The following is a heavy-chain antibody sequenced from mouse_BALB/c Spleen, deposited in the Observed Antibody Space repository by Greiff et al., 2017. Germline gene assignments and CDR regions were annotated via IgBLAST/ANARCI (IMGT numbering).Heavy chain of an antibody. D-gene: IGHD1-1*01. Sequence: EVKVVESGGDLVKPGGSLKLSCAASGFTFSSYGMSWVRQTPDKRLEWVATISSGGSYTYYPDSVKGRFTISRDNAKNTLYLQMSSLKSEDTAMYYCARRGYGSSPWFAYWGQGTLVTVSA. CDR2: ISSGGSYT. V-gene: IGHV5-6*02. CDR3: ARRGYGSSPWFAY. J-gene: IGHJ3*01. CDR1: GFTFSSYG.